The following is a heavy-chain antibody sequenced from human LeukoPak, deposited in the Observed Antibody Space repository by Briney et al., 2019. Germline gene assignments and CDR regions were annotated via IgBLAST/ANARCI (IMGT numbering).Heavy chain of an antibody. V-gene: IGHV4-4*07. CDR2: IYTSGST. Sequence: SETLSLTCTVSGGSISSYYWSWIRQPAGKGLEWIGRIYTSGSTNYNPSLKSRVTMSVDTSKNQFSLKLSSVTAADTAVYYCAREERGYFDWLSQVPGALDIWGQGTMVTVSS. CDR3: AREERGYFDWLSQVPGALDI. CDR1: GGSISSYY. J-gene: IGHJ3*02. D-gene: IGHD3-9*01.